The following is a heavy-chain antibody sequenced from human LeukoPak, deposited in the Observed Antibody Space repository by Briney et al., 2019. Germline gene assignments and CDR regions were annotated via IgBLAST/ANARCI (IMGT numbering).Heavy chain of an antibody. J-gene: IGHJ4*02. Sequence: PSETLSLTCAAYGGSFSGYYWSWIRQPPGKGLEWIGEINHSGSTNYNPSLKSRVTISVDTSKNQFSLKLSSVTAADTAVYYCARGRRGSGSYYSPFDYWGQGTLVTVSS. CDR2: INHSGST. V-gene: IGHV4-34*01. CDR3: ARGRRGSGSYYSPFDY. D-gene: IGHD3-10*01. CDR1: GGSFSGYY.